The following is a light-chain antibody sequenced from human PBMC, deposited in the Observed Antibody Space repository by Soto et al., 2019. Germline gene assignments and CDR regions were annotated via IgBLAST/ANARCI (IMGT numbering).Light chain of an antibody. J-gene: IGKJ5*01. CDR1: ESIGDY. Sequence: EIVFTQSPGALSLSPGDRATLSCWASESIGDYLAWYQQRPGQAPRLLIYAASRRASGTPHRFSGSGSERAFTLAISGLEPADFGVYYCQQYVTSPSINFGQGTRLEIK. CDR2: AAS. V-gene: IGKV3-20*01. CDR3: QQYVTSPSIN.